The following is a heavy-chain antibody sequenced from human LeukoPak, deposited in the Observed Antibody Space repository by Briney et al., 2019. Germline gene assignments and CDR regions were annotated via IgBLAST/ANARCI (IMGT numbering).Heavy chain of an antibody. J-gene: IGHJ4*02. CDR3: ARVIWADYYDSSGFYGY. CDR1: GFTFSSYA. V-gene: IGHV3-23*01. CDR2: ISGSGGST. Sequence: GGSLRLSCAASGFTFSSYAMSWVRQAPGKGLEWVSAISGSGGSTYYADSVKGRFTISRGNSKNTLYLQMNSLRAEDTAVYYCARVIWADYYDSSGFYGYWGQGTLVTVSS. D-gene: IGHD3-22*01.